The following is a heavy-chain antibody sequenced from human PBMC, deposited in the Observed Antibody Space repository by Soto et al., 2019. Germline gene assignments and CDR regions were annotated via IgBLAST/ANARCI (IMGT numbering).Heavy chain of an antibody. CDR1: GFTFSSYA. CDR3: ARGRWIQLWRPPIGWYGMDV. Sequence: PGGSLRLSCAASGFTFSSYAMHWVRQAPGKGLEWVAVISYDGSNKYYADSVKGRFTISRDNSKNTLYLQINSLRAEDTAVYYCARGRWIQLWRPPIGWYGMDVWGQGTTVTVSS. J-gene: IGHJ6*02. D-gene: IGHD5-18*01. V-gene: IGHV3-30-3*01. CDR2: ISYDGSNK.